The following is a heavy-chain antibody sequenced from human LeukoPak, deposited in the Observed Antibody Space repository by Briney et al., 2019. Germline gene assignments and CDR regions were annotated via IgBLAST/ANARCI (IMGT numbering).Heavy chain of an antibody. CDR3: ARLGGYYDPPGY. D-gene: IGHD3-22*01. J-gene: IGHJ4*02. CDR1: GGSISSPTYY. CDR2: IHYSGST. V-gene: IGHV4-39*01. Sequence: SETLSLTCTVSGGSISSPTYYWAWIRQPPGKGLEWIGTIHYSGSTFYNPSLKSRVTISVDTSKNQFSLKLSSVTAADTAVYYCARLGGYYDPPGYWGQGTLVTVCS.